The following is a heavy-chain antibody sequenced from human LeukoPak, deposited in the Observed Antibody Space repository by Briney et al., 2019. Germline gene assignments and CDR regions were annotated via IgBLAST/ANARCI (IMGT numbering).Heavy chain of an antibody. CDR3: ARDRGGYHGMDV. J-gene: IGHJ6*02. CDR1: GGSISSYY. Sequence: SETLSLTCTVSGGSISSYYWSWIRQPPGKGLEWIGYIYYSGSTNYNPSLKSRVTISVDTSKNQFSLKLSSVTAADTAVYYCARDRGGYHGMDVWGQGTTVTVSS. V-gene: IGHV4-59*01. D-gene: IGHD3-10*01. CDR2: IYYSGST.